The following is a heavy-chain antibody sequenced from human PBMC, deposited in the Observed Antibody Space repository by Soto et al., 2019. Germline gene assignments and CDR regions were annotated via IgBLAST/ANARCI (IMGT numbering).Heavy chain of an antibody. J-gene: IGHJ4*02. V-gene: IGHV1-18*01. Sequence: GASVKASCKASGYTFTRYCISWVRQAPGQGLEWMGWISAYNGNTNYAQKLQGRVTMTTDTSTSTAYMELRSLRSDDTAVYYCARESNYYDSSGDYFDYWGQGTLVTVSS. CDR1: GYTFTRYC. CDR2: ISAYNGNT. CDR3: ARESNYYDSSGDYFDY. D-gene: IGHD3-22*01.